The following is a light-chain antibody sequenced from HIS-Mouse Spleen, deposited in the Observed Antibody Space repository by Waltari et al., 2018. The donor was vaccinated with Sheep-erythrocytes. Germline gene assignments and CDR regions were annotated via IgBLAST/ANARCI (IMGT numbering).Light chain of an antibody. CDR2: QDS. CDR3: QAWDSSTAV. CDR1: KLGDKY. J-gene: IGLJ2*01. V-gene: IGLV3-1*01. Sequence: SYELTQPPSVSVSPGQTASITCSGDKLGDKYACWYQQKPAQSPVLVIYQDSKRPSGIPKRFSGSNSRNTATLTISGTQAMDEADYYCQAWDSSTAVFGGGTKLTVL.